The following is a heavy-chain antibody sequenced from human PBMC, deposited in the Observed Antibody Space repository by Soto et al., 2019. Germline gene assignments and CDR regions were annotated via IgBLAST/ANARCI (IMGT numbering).Heavy chain of an antibody. J-gene: IGHJ6*02. CDR1: GFTFRNYG. V-gene: IGHV3-33*01. CDR2: VWYDGGNK. D-gene: IGHD5-12*01. Sequence: QVQLVESGGGVVQPGRSLRLSCAASGFTFRNYGMHWVRQAPAKGLEWVALVWYDGGNKNYVDSVKGRFTISRDNSKNTLYLQMNSLRDEDTAVYYCMRAAGYSGNDYVYYYGMDVWGQGTTVTVPS. CDR3: MRAAGYSGNDYVYYYGMDV.